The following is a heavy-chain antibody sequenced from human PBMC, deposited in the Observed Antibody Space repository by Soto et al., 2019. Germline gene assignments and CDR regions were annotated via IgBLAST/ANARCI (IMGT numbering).Heavy chain of an antibody. V-gene: IGHV3-30-3*01. J-gene: IGHJ6*02. CDR1: GFTFSSYA. CDR2: ISYDGSNK. Sequence: AGGSLRLSCAASGFTFSSYAMHWVRQAPGKGLEWVAVISYDGSNKYYADSVKGRFSISRDNSKNTLYLQMNSLRAEDTAVYYCARDDTSSATAPTDYHYYGMDVWGQGTTVTVS. D-gene: IGHD5-18*01. CDR3: ARDDTSSATAPTDYHYYGMDV.